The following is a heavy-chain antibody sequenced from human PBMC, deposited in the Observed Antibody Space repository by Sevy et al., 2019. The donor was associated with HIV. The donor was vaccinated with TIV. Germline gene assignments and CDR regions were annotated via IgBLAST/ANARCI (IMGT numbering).Heavy chain of an antibody. D-gene: IGHD5-18*01. Sequence: GGSLRLSCAASGFTFSDYYMSWIRQAPGKGLEWVSYISSSGSTIYYADSVKGRFTISRDKAKNSLYLQMNSLRAEDTAVYYCARVQLWPKGPIDYWGQGTLVTVSS. J-gene: IGHJ4*02. CDR2: ISSSGSTI. V-gene: IGHV3-11*01. CDR1: GFTFSDYY. CDR3: ARVQLWPKGPIDY.